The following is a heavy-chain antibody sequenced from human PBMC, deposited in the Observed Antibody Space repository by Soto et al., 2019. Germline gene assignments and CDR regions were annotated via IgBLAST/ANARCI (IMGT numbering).Heavy chain of an antibody. CDR2: INHSGST. CDR3: ARADVTGSSLGLNWFDP. D-gene: IGHD3-16*01. CDR1: GESFSGYY. Sequence: PSETLSLTCAVYGESFSGYYWSWIRQPPGKGLEWIGEINHSGSTNYNPSLKIRVTISVDTSKNQFSLKLSSVTAADTAVYYCARADVTGSSLGLNWFDPWGQGTLVTVSS. V-gene: IGHV4-34*01. J-gene: IGHJ5*02.